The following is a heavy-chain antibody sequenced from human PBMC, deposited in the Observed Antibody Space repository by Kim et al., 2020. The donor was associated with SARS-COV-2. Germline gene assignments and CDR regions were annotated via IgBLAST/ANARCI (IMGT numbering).Heavy chain of an antibody. CDR3: ARHRFNYYDSSGYEAYFDY. Sequence: SETLSLTCTVSGGSISSYYWSWIRQPPGKGLEWIGYIYYSGSTNYNPSLKSRVTISVDTSKNQFSLKLSSVTAADTAVYYCARHRFNYYDSSGYEAYFDYWGQGTLVTVSS. D-gene: IGHD3-22*01. CDR2: IYYSGST. J-gene: IGHJ4*02. V-gene: IGHV4-59*08. CDR1: GGSISSYY.